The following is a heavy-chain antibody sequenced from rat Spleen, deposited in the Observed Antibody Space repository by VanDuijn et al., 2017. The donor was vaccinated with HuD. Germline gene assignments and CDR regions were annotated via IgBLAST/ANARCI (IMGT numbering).Heavy chain of an antibody. CDR3: SPLPGYNLDH. CDR1: GITFNNYW. V-gene: IGHV5-31*01. J-gene: IGHJ2*01. D-gene: IGHD1-4*01. Sequence: EVQLVESGGGLVQPGRSLKLSCAASGITFNNYWMTWIRQAPGKGLEWVASISNIDDTYYSDSVKGRFSISRDNAKSTLYLQMNSLRSEDTATYYCSPLPGYNLDHWGQGVMVTASS. CDR2: ISNIDDT.